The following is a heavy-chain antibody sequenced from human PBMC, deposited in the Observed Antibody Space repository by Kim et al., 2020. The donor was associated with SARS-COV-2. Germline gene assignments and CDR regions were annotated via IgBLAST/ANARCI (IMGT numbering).Heavy chain of an antibody. Sequence: ASVKVSCKASGYTFTSYDINWVRQATGQGLEWMGWMNPNSGNTGYAQKFQGRVTMTRNTSISTAYMELSSLRSEDTAVYYCARGLAARPGYYYYYGMDVWGQGTTVTVSS. D-gene: IGHD6-6*01. CDR2: MNPNSGNT. J-gene: IGHJ6*02. CDR1: GYTFTSYD. V-gene: IGHV1-8*01. CDR3: ARGLAARPGYYYYYGMDV.